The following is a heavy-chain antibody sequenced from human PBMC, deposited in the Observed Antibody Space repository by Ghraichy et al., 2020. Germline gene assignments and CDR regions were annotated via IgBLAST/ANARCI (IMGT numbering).Heavy chain of an antibody. D-gene: IGHD2-8*02. CDR3: ASISTAGIDY. CDR2: ISSSSSYI. V-gene: IGHV3-21*01. J-gene: IGHJ4*02. Sequence: LTCAASGFTFSSYSMNWVRQAPGKGLEWVSSISSSSSYIYYADSVKGRFTISRDNAKNSLYLQMNSLRAEDTAVYYCASISTAGIDYWGQGTLVTVSS. CDR1: GFTFSSYS.